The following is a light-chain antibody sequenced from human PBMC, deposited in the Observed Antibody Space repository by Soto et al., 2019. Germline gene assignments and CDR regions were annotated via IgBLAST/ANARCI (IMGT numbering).Light chain of an antibody. V-gene: IGKV3-15*01. J-gene: IGKJ5*01. CDR2: GAS. Sequence: EIVMTQSPATLSVSPFEIVTLSFMASQSVRSNLAWYHQKPGQTLRLLIYGASTRATGLPARFSGSGSGTDFTLTISSLQSEDVAVYYCQQYNTWPPITFGQGTRLEI. CDR1: QSVRSN. CDR3: QQYNTWPPIT.